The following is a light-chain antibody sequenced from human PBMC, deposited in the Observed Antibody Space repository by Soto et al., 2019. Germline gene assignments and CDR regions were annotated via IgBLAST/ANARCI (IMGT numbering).Light chain of an antibody. Sequence: QSVLTQPPSVSEAPRQRVTISCSGNSSNIGKNAVNWYQHLPGKAPKLLIYYDDLLPSGVSDRFSGSKSGTSASLAISGLQSDDESNYYCQSYDTRLSDLVFGGGTKLTVL. CDR3: QSYDTRLSDLV. CDR1: SSNIGKNA. J-gene: IGLJ2*01. CDR2: YDD. V-gene: IGLV1-36*01.